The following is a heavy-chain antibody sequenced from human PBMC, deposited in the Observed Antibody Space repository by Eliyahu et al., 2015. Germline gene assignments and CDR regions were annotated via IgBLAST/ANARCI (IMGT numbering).Heavy chain of an antibody. Sequence: QVQLVQSGAEVKKPGASVKVSCKASGYTFTGYSMHWVRQAPGQGLEWMGWINPNSGGTNYAQKFQGRVTMTRDTSISTAYMELSRLRSDDTAVYYCARDEIWGAVAGRGTNWFDPWGQGTLVTVSS. D-gene: IGHD6-19*01. CDR2: INPNSGGT. J-gene: IGHJ5*02. V-gene: IGHV1-2*02. CDR3: ARDEIWGAVAGRGTNWFDP. CDR1: GYTFTGYS.